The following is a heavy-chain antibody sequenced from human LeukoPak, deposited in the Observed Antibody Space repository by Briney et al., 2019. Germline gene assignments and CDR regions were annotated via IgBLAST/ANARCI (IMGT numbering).Heavy chain of an antibody. CDR1: GYTFTSYY. V-gene: IGHV1-46*01. D-gene: IGHD3-10*01. CDR2: INPSGGST. J-gene: IGHJ6*03. CDR3: ARATREIWFGDSLMGRYYYYYYMDV. Sequence: ASVKVSCKASGYTFTSYYMHWVRQAPGQGLEWMGIINPSGGSTSYAQKFQGRVTMTRDTSTSTVYMELSSLRSEDTAVYYCARATREIWFGDSLMGRYYYYYYMDVWGKGTTVTISS.